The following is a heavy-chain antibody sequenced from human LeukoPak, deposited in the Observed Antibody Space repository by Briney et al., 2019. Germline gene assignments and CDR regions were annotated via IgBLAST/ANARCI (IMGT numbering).Heavy chain of an antibody. V-gene: IGHV1-69*13. CDR1: GDTFSSYA. D-gene: IGHD3-3*01. Sequence: GASVKVSCKASGDTFSSYAISWVRQAPGQGLEWMGGIIPIFGTANYAQKFQGRVTITADESTSTAYMELSSLRSEDTAVYYCARDSILEWPLANYYYGMDVWGQGTTVTVSS. CDR3: ARDSILEWPLANYYYGMDV. J-gene: IGHJ6*02. CDR2: IIPIFGTA.